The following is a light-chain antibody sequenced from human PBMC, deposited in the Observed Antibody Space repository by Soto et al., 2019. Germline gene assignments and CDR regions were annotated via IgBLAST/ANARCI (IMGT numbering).Light chain of an antibody. CDR2: AAS. Sequence: DIQMTQSPSSLSASVGDRVTITCRASQSISSYLNWYQQKPGKAPNLLIYAASSLQSGVPSRFSGSGSGTDFTLTISSLQPEDFATYYCQHSYSTPRTFGQGTKVEI. V-gene: IGKV1-39*01. CDR1: QSISSY. CDR3: QHSYSTPRT. J-gene: IGKJ1*01.